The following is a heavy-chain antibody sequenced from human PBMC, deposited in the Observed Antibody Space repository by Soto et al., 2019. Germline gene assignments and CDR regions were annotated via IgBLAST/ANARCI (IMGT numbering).Heavy chain of an antibody. CDR1: GFTFSSYA. D-gene: IGHD3-22*01. CDR2: ISGSGGST. J-gene: IGHJ4*02. CDR3: AKDSYYYDSSGYYVELLFDY. Sequence: GGSLRLSCAASGFTFSSYAMSWVRQAPGKGLEWVSAISGSGGSTYYADSGKGRFTISRDNSKNTLYLQMNSLRAEDTAVYYCAKDSYYYDSSGYYVELLFDYWGQGTLVTVSS. V-gene: IGHV3-23*01.